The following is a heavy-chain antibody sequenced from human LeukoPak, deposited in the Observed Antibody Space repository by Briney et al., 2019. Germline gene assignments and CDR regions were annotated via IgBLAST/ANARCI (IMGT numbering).Heavy chain of an antibody. Sequence: ASVKVSCKASGYTFSSYYMHWVRQAPGQGLEWMGIVNPNGGSTSYAQKFQGRVTMSVDTSKNQFSLKLSSVTAADTAVYYCARAGNWNRLDYWGQGTLVTVSS. V-gene: IGHV1-46*01. CDR3: ARAGNWNRLDY. D-gene: IGHD1-20*01. J-gene: IGHJ4*02. CDR2: VNPNGGST. CDR1: GYTFSSYY.